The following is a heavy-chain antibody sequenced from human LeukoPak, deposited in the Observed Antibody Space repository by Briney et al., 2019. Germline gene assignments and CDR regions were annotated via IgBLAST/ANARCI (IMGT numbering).Heavy chain of an antibody. D-gene: IGHD2-15*01. CDR2: ISSSGSTI. Sequence: PGGSLRLSCAASGFTFSSYEMNWVRQAPGKGLEWVSYISSSGSTIYYADSVKGRFTISRDNAKNSLYLQVNSLRAEDTAVYYCARSGSEDIVVVVAATSTLEPYWFDPWGQGTLVTVSS. J-gene: IGHJ5*02. CDR1: GFTFSSYE. CDR3: ARSGSEDIVVVVAATSTLEPYWFDP. V-gene: IGHV3-48*03.